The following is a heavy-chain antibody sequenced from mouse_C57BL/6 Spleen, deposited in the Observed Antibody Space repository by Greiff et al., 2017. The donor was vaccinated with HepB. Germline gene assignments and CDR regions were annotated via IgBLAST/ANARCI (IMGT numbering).Heavy chain of an antibody. CDR2: ISDGGSYT. CDR1: GFTFSSYA. V-gene: IGHV5-4*01. D-gene: IGHD4-1*01. J-gene: IGHJ4*01. CDR3: ARENWDYYAMDY. Sequence: EVQLVESGGGLVKPGGSLKLSCAASGFTFSSYAMSWVRQTPEKRLEWVATISDGGSYTYYPDNVKGRFTISRDNAKNNLYLQMSHLKSEDTAMYYCARENWDYYAMDYWGQGTSVTVSS.